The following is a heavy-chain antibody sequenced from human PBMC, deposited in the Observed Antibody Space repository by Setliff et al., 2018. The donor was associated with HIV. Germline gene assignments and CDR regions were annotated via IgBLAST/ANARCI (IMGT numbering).Heavy chain of an antibody. CDR1: GFTFSSYG. J-gene: IGHJ4*02. CDR3: AAVPWGHSSLIIDH. D-gene: IGHD3-16*01. CDR2: IRFDGSNQ. Sequence: GESLKISCAASGFTFSSYGIHWVRQAPNKGLEWVAFIRFDGSNQYYADSVKGRFTISRDNSKNTLYLQMNSLRVEDTAVYYCAAVPWGHSSLIIDHWGQGTPVTVSS. V-gene: IGHV3-30*02.